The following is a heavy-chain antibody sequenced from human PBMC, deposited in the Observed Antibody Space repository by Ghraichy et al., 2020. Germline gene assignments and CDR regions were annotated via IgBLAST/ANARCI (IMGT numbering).Heavy chain of an antibody. CDR2: IYHSGST. CDR3: ARGGGNFDY. Sequence: SETLSLTCTVSGYSISSGYYWGWIRQPPGKGLEWIGSIYHSGSTYYNPSLKSRVTISVDTSKNQFSLKLSSVTAADTAVYYSARGGGNFDYWGQGTLVTVSS. V-gene: IGHV4-38-2*02. J-gene: IGHJ4*02. CDR1: GYSISSGYY.